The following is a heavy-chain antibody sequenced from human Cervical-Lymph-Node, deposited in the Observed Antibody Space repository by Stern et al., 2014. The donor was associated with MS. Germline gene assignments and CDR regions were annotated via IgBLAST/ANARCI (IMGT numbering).Heavy chain of an antibody. Sequence: QMVQSGSELKKPGASVKISCKASGYPFTKYAIHWVRQAPGQGLELMGWINTNTGRPTYDQVFRGRFVFSLDRDVSTAYLHISSLKTEDRAVYCASEAFDVWGQGTMIAVSP. CDR1: GYPFTKYA. CDR3: SEAFDV. CDR2: INTNTGRP. D-gene: IGHD6-6*01. V-gene: IGHV7-4-1*02. J-gene: IGHJ3*01.